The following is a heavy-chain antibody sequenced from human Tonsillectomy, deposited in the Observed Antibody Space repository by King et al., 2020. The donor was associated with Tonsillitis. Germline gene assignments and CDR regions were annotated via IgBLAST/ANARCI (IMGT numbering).Heavy chain of an antibody. Sequence: VQLVESGGGLVKPGGSLRLSCAASGFTFSDYYMSWIRQAPGKGLEWVSYISSSSSYTNYADSVKGRFTISRDNAKNSLYLKMNSLRAEDTAVYYCARGDQDSSGLYNWFDPWGQGTLVTVSS. J-gene: IGHJ5*02. CDR3: ARGDQDSSGLYNWFDP. CDR2: ISSSSSYT. D-gene: IGHD3-22*01. CDR1: GFTFSDYY. V-gene: IGHV3-11*05.